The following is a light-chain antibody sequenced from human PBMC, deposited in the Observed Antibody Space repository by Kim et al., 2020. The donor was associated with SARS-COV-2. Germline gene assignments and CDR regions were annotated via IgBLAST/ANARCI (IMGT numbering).Light chain of an antibody. CDR3: ASWDDRLSAWV. J-gene: IGLJ3*02. CDR1: SSNIGNEY. CDR2: SND. Sequence: GQRVTISCSGSSSNIGNEYVFWFQHLPGSAPKVLIHSNDQRPSGVPDRFSASKSGTSASLAISRLRSEDELDYYCASWDDRLSAWVFGGGTKLTVL. V-gene: IGLV1-47*01.